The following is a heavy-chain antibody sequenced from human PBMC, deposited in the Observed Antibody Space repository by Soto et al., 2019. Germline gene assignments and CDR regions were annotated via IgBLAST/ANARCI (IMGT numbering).Heavy chain of an antibody. CDR3: ATDHTGVPAATYYFDY. Sequence: ASVKVSCKASGGTFSSYAISWVRQAPGQGLEWMGGIIPIFGTANYAQKFQGRVTITADESTSTAYMELSSLRSEDTAVYYCATDHTGVPAATYYFDYWGQGTLVTVSS. CDR1: GGTFSSYA. D-gene: IGHD2-2*01. J-gene: IGHJ4*02. CDR2: IIPIFGTA. V-gene: IGHV1-69*13.